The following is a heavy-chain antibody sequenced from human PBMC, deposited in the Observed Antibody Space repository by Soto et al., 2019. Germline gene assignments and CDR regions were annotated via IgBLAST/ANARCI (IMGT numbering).Heavy chain of an antibody. CDR1: GFTFSSYD. D-gene: IGHD3-22*01. J-gene: IGHJ4*02. Sequence: GGSLRLSCSASGFTFSSYDMHWVRQGPGKGLEWVSAIGTDGDTNYAGSVKGRSTISRENAKNSLYLQMNSLRAGDTAIYFCARAIGPTLFDYWGQGTLVTVSS. V-gene: IGHV3-13*04. CDR2: IGTDGDT. CDR3: ARAIGPTLFDY.